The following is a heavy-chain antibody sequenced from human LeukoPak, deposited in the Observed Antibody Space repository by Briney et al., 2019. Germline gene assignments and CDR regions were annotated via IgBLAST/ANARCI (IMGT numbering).Heavy chain of an antibody. CDR1: GFTFSSYW. CDR2: IKQDGSEK. CDR3: ARDVRAGYGGNSEVNAFDI. V-gene: IGHV3-7*01. J-gene: IGHJ3*02. Sequence: GGSLRLSCAASGFTFSSYWMSWVRQAPGNGLEWVANIKQDGSEKFYVDSVKGRFTISRDNAKNSLYLQMNSLRAEDTAVYYCARDVRAGYGGNSEVNAFDIWGQGTMVTVSS. D-gene: IGHD4-23*01.